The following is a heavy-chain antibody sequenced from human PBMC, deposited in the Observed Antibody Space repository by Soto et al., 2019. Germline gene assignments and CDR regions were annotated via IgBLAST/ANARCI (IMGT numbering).Heavy chain of an antibody. CDR1: GFTVSSSY. D-gene: IGHD2-15*01. CDR2: LYTGTDT. J-gene: IGHJ4*02. CDR3: ARSTYCNGGSCYPQY. V-gene: IGHV3-53*01. Sequence: GGSLRLSCAASGFTVSSSYLTWVRQAPGKGLEWVAILYTGTDTVYADSVKGRFTISRDSSKNTLYLQMHSLRAEDTAMYYCARSTYCNGGSCYPQYWGPGTLVTV.